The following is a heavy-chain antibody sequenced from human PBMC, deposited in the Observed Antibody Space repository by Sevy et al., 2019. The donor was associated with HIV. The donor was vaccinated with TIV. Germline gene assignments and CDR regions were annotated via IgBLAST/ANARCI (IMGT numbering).Heavy chain of an antibody. D-gene: IGHD1-20*01. J-gene: IGHJ4*02. CDR3: AKNLRGKYLEGYFDY. CDR1: GFTFNTYA. V-gene: IGHV3-23*01. CDR2: IGSGGTT. Sequence: GGSLRLSCTASGFTFNTYAMSWVRRAPGKGLEWVSAIGSGGTTYYVDSVKGRFTISRDNSKTTLYLQMNSLRVHDTAVYYCAKNLRGKYLEGYFDYWGQGILVTVSS.